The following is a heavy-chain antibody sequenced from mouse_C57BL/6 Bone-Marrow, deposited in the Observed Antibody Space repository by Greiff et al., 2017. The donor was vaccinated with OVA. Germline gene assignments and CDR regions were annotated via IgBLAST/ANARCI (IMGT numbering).Heavy chain of an antibody. Sequence: VQLKESGPGLVAPSPSLSIPFPFSVFSFPSSVVSCVRQPPGKGLEWLGVIWGDGSTNYHSALISRLSISKDNSKSQVFLKLNSLQTEDTATYYCVGEYYGSTAYWGQGTLVTVSA. CDR1: VFSFPSSV. D-gene: IGHD1-1*01. CDR2: IWGDGST. J-gene: IGHJ3*01. V-gene: IGHV2-3*01. CDR3: VGEYYGSTAY.